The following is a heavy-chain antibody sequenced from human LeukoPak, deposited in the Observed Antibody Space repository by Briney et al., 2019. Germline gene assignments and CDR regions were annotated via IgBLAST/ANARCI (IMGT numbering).Heavy chain of an antibody. CDR1: GGSIISTSFY. Sequence: SETLSLTCTVSGGSIISTSFYWGWIRQPPGKGLAWLVSMNISGSTYDNPSVKRRVTISVDRSKNQFSLKLSSVTAADTAVYYCARLYYDSRGYYWFDRWGQGTLVSVSS. V-gene: IGHV4-39*01. D-gene: IGHD3-22*01. J-gene: IGHJ5*02. CDR3: ARLYYDSRGYYWFDR. CDR2: MNISGST.